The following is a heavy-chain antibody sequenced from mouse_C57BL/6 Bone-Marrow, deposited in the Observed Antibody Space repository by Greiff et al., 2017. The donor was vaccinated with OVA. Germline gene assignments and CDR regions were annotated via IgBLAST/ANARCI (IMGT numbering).Heavy chain of an antibody. CDR2: IDPATGGT. D-gene: IGHD2-5*01. CDR3: TRGYSNYYARDY. J-gene: IGHJ4*01. Sequence: QVQLKESGAELVRPGASVTLSCKASGYTFTDYEMHWVKQTPVHGLEWIGAIDPATGGTAYNQKFKGKAILTADKSSSTAYMELRSLTSEDSAVYYCTRGYSNYYARDYWGQGTSVTVSS. CDR1: GYTFTDYE. V-gene: IGHV1-15*01.